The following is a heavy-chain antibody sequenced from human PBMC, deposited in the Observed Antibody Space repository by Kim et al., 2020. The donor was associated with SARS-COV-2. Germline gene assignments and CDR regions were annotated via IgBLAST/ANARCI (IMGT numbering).Heavy chain of an antibody. J-gene: IGHJ4*02. CDR3: ARGPPIGGGDCYSH. D-gene: IGHD2-21*02. V-gene: IGHV4-30-4*08. CDR2: IYYTGSS. Sequence: SETLSLTCTVSGGSISSGDYYWSWIRQPPGKGLEWIGYIYYTGSSHYNPSLNSQVTISIDTSKNQFSLKLSSVTAADTAVYYCARGPPIGGGDCYSHWGQGTLVNVSS. CDR1: GGSISSGDYY.